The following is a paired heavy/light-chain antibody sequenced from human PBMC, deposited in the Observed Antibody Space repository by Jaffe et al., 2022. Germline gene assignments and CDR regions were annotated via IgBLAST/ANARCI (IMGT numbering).Light chain of an antibody. Sequence: DIVMTQSPDSLAVSLGERATINCKSSQSVLYSSNNQNYLAWYQQKPGQPPKVLIYWASTRKSGVPDRFSGSGSGTDFTLTISSLQAEDVAVYYCQHYFSAPFTFGPGTKVDIK. CDR1: QSVLYSSNNQNY. V-gene: IGKV4-1*01. CDR2: WAS. J-gene: IGKJ3*01. CDR3: QHYFSAPFT.
Heavy chain of an antibody. CDR2: INRDGTTS. CDR3: APTERGNLPFDY. D-gene: IGHD1-26*01. J-gene: IGHJ4*02. V-gene: IGHV3-74*01. CDR1: GFTFRSYY. Sequence: EVQLVESGGGLVQPGGSLRLSCTASGFTFRSYYMHWVRQVPGKGLVWVSHINRDGTTSAYADSVKGRFTISRDNAKNTLYLQMNSLRADDTAVYFCAPTERGNLPFDYWGQGTLVTVSS.